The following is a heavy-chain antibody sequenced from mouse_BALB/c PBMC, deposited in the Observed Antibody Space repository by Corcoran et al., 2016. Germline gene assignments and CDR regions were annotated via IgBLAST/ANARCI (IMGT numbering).Heavy chain of an antibody. Sequence: EVQLQQSGPELVKPGASVKMSCKASGYTFTDYYMKWVKQSPGKSLEWIGDINPNNGGTSYNPKFKGKATLTVDKSSSTAYMQLNSLTSEDSAVYYCAREYSYYFDYWGQGTTLTVSS. CDR3: AREYSYYFDY. CDR2: INPNNGGT. V-gene: IGHV1-26*01. J-gene: IGHJ2*01. CDR1: GYTFTDYY.